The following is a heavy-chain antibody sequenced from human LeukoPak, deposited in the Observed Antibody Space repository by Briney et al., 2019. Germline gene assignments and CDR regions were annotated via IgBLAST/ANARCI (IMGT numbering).Heavy chain of an antibody. D-gene: IGHD3-22*01. V-gene: IGHV3-30*04. J-gene: IGHJ4*02. CDR3: AKDTRRITMIVVVQPDY. Sequence: PGRSLRLSCAASGFTFSSYAMHWVRQAPGKGLEWVAVISYDGSNKYYADSVKGRFTISRDNSKNTLYLQMNSLRAEDTAVYYCAKDTRRITMIVVVQPDYWGQGTLVTVSS. CDR2: ISYDGSNK. CDR1: GFTFSSYA.